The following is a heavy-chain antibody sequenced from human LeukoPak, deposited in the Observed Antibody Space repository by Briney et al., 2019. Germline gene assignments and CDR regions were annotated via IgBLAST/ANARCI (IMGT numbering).Heavy chain of an antibody. CDR3: ARGLQYQLLKALGYYYMDV. D-gene: IGHD2-2*01. J-gene: IGHJ6*03. V-gene: IGHV1-69*05. CDR2: IIPISGTA. CDR1: GGSFSSHA. Sequence: SVKVSCKASGGSFSSHAIAWVRQAPGQGPEWMGGIIPISGTANYAQKFQGRVTITTDESTSTAYMELSSLTSDDTAVYDCARGLQYQLLKALGYYYMDVWGEGTTVTVSS.